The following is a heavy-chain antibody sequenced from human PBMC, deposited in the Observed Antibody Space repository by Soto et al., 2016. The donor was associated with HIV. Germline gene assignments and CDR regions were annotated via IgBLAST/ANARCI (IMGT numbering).Heavy chain of an antibody. V-gene: IGHV4-59*01. D-gene: IGHD2-21*02. CDR3: VTRLXTANPAHFDY. Sequence: QVQLQESGPGLVKPSETLALTCNVSSGSIRSYYWTWIRQFPGKGLEYIGYIYYSGTTNYSPSLKSRVTISVDTSNNQFSLKMRSVTATDTAIYYCVTRLXTANPAHFDYWGQGMLVTVSS. CDR1: SGSIRSYY. CDR2: IYYSGTT. J-gene: IGHJ4*02.